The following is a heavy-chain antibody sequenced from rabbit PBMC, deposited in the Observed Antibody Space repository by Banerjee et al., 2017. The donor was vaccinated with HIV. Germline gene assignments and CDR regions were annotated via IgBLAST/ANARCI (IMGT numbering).Heavy chain of an antibody. D-gene: IGHD7-1*01. Sequence: QQLVESGGGLVKPGASLTLTCKASGFSFSSGQDMCWVRQAPGKGPEWIACTCLGTGSTYYASWAKGRFTGSKPSSTTVTLQMTSLTAADTATYFCARDLAAVTGWNFGLWGPGTLVTVS. CDR1: GFSFSSGQD. CDR2: TCLGTGST. V-gene: IGHV1S40*01. CDR3: ARDLAAVTGWNFGL. J-gene: IGHJ4*01.